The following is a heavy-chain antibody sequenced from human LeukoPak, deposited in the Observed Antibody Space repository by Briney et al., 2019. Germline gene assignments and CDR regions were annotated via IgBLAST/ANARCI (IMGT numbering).Heavy chain of an antibody. Sequence: GGSLRLSCAASGFTFSSYSMNWVRQAPGKGLEWVSSISSSSSYIYYADSVKGRFTISRDNAKNSLYLQMNSLRAEDTAVYYCARELAGMAFGTFDIWGQGTMVTVSS. D-gene: IGHD3-10*01. CDR3: ARELAGMAFGTFDI. CDR1: GFTFSSYS. V-gene: IGHV3-21*01. CDR2: ISSSSSYI. J-gene: IGHJ3*02.